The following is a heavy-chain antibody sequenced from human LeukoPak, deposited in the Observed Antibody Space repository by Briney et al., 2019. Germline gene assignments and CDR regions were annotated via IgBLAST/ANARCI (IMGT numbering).Heavy chain of an antibody. CDR2: ISRSSKNI. CDR3: ASKFLGQGP. Sequence: PGGSLRLSCEVSGFTFSDYGMNWVRQAPGKGLEWVSFISRSSKNIYYADSVRGRFTISRDNAKKLLYLQMHSLRADDTAVYYCASKFLGQGPWGQGTLVIVAS. J-gene: IGHJ5*02. V-gene: IGHV3-21*01. CDR1: GFTFSDYG. D-gene: IGHD2/OR15-2a*01.